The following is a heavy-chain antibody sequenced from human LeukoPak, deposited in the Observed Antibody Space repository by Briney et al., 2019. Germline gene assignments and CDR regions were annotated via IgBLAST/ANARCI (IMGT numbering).Heavy chain of an antibody. CDR1: GFTFSGSA. CDR3: TAEVEYSSSTYYYYYMDV. V-gene: IGHV3-73*01. Sequence: GGSLRLSCAASGFTFSGSAMHWVRQASGKGLEWVGRIRSKANSYATAYAASGKGRFTISRDDSKTTAYLQMNSLKTEDTAVYYCTAEVEYSSSTYYYYYMDVWGKGTTVTVSS. D-gene: IGHD6-6*01. J-gene: IGHJ6*03. CDR2: IRSKANSYAT.